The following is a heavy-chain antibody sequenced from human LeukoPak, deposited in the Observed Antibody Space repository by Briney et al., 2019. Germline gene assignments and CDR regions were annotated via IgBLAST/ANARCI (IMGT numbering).Heavy chain of an antibody. CDR1: GFTFSSYW. V-gene: IGHV3-7*01. CDR3: AVDIVVVVAAWDYMDV. D-gene: IGHD2-15*01. J-gene: IGHJ6*03. Sequence: GGSLRLSCAASGFTFSSYWMSWVRQAPGKGLEWVANIKQDGSEKCYVDSVKGRFTISRDNAKNSLYLQMNSLRAEDTAVYYCAVDIVVVVAAWDYMDVWGKGTTVTVSS. CDR2: IKQDGSEK.